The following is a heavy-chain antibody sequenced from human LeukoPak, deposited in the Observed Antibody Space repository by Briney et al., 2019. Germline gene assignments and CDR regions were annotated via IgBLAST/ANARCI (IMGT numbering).Heavy chain of an antibody. CDR3: ARDVVHCTNGACYSRFYAFDI. CDR1: GGSISSYY. J-gene: IGHJ3*02. Sequence: PSETLSLTCTVSGGSISSYYWSWIRQPPGKGLEWIGYIYYSGSTNYNPSLKSRVTISVDTSKNQFSLKLSSVTAADTAVYYCARDVVHCTNGACYSRFYAFDIWGQGTMVTVSS. CDR2: IYYSGST. D-gene: IGHD2-8*01. V-gene: IGHV4-59*01.